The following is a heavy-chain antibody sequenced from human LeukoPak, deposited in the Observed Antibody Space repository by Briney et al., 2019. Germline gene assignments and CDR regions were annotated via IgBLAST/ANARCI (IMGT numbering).Heavy chain of an antibody. Sequence: GESLKISCKGSGYSFTSYWIGWVRQMPGKGLEWMGIIYPGDSDTTYSPSFQGQVTISADKSISTAYLQWRSLKASDTAMYYCARVGYCSGGGCYSDFENWFDPWGQGTLVTVSS. CDR1: GYSFTSYW. CDR3: ARVGYCSGGGCYSDFENWFDP. J-gene: IGHJ5*02. D-gene: IGHD2-15*01. V-gene: IGHV5-51*01. CDR2: IYPGDSDT.